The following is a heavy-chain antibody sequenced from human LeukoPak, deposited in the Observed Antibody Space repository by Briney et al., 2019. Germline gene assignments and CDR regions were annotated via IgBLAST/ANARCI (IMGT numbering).Heavy chain of an antibody. Sequence: PSQTLSLTCAVSGGSISSGSYSWSWIRQPPGKGLEWIGYIYHSGSTYYNPSLKSRVTISVDRSKNQFSLKLSSVTAADTAVYYCARGDYDILTGYSRGLDYWGQGTLVTVSS. J-gene: IGHJ4*02. D-gene: IGHD3-9*01. CDR2: IYHSGST. CDR1: GGSISSGSYS. V-gene: IGHV4-30-2*01. CDR3: ARGDYDILTGYSRGLDY.